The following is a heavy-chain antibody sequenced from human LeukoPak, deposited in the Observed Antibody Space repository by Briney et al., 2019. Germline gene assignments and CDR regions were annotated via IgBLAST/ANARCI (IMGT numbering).Heavy chain of an antibody. CDR2: VYYSGST. CDR3: ARKTAPGSPAFDI. Sequence: SETLSLTCTVSGDSFSIYYWSWIRQPPGKGLEWIGYVYYSGSTTYNPSLKSRVTISVDTSKNQFSLKLNSVTAADTAVYYCARKTAPGSPAFDIWGQGTMVTVSS. V-gene: IGHV4-59*01. J-gene: IGHJ3*02. CDR1: GDSFSIYY. D-gene: IGHD3-10*01.